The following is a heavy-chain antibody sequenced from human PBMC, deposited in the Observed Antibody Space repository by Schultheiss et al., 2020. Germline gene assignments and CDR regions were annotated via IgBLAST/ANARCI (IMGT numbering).Heavy chain of an antibody. D-gene: IGHD6-13*01. CDR3: ARSAPRIIAAAGYYYGMDV. J-gene: IGHJ6*02. CDR1: GYTFTGYY. CDR2: INPSGGST. V-gene: IGHV1-46*01. Sequence: ASVKVSCKASGYTFTGYYMHWVRQAPGQGLEWMGIINPSGGSTSYAQKFQGRVTITADKSTSTAYMELSSLRSEDTAVYYCARSAPRIIAAAGYYYGMDVWGQGTTVTVSS.